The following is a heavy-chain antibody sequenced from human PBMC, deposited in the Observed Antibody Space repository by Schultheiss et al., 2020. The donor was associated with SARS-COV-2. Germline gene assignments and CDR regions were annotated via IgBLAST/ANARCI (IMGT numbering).Heavy chain of an antibody. V-gene: IGHV4-34*01. Sequence: SQTLSLTCAVYGGSFSNYYWSWIRQPPGKGLEWIGEINHSGSTNYNPSLNSRVTISVDTSKNQFSLKLSSVTAADTAVYYCARGPPSAVAGNNWFDPWGQGTLVTVSS. CDR3: ARGPPSAVAGNNWFDP. CDR1: GGSFSNYY. J-gene: IGHJ5*02. D-gene: IGHD6-19*01. CDR2: INHSGST.